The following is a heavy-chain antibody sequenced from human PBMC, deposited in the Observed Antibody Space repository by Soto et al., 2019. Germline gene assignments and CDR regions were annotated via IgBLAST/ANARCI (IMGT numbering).Heavy chain of an antibody. D-gene: IGHD2-2*01. CDR1: GFTFNNAW. J-gene: IGHJ4*02. CDR2: IKTNTDGGAT. Sequence: EVQLVESGGGLVKPGGSLRLSCATSGFTFNNAWMNWVRQAPGKGLEWVGRIKTNTDGGATEDAAPVKGSFTISRDDSKNTLYLQMGSLKTEDTAVYYCTTTRSGTSCFDYWGQGTLVAVSS. CDR3: TTTRSGTSCFDY. V-gene: IGHV3-15*07.